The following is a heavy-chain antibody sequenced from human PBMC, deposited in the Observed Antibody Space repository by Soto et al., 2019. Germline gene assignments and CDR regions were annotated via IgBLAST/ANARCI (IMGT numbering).Heavy chain of an antibody. J-gene: IGHJ4*02. CDR2: IYFTGGT. D-gene: IGHD5-12*01. CDR1: GASVSGGSYY. CDR3: ATDGDGYNY. V-gene: IGHV4-61*01. Sequence: QVQLQESGPRLVKPSETLSLTCTVSGASVSGGSYYWTWIRQPPGKGLEWVGYIYFTGGTKYSPSLKTRVSMSADTSKNQSSLKLSSVTTADTAVYYCATDGDGYNYWGQGILVTVSS.